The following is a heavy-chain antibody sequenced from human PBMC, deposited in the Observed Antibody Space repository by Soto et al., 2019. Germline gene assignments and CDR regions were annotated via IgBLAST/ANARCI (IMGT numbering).Heavy chain of an antibody. CDR2: IYSGGAT. CDR3: AREGAEYGDYSFAI. CDR1: GLTVSSNY. J-gene: IGHJ3*02. V-gene: IGHV3-53*02. Sequence: EVQLVETGGGLIQTGGSLRLSCAASGLTVSSNYMSWVRQAPGKGLEWVSLIYSGGATYYADSVKGRFTISRDNSMNTLYPQLNSLTAEDTAVYYCAREGAEYGDYSFAICVHGTMVTVSS. D-gene: IGHD4-17*01.